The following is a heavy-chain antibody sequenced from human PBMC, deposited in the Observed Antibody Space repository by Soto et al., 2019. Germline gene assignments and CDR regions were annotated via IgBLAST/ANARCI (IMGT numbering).Heavy chain of an antibody. D-gene: IGHD3-3*01. CDR1: GFTFSSYG. CDR2: ISDTGSIH. J-gene: IGHJ4*02. V-gene: IGHV3-30*18. CDR3: PKDRWRDCPDNSFYFGADY. Sequence: RSLRLSCVGFGFTFSSYGMHWVRQAPGKGLDCVAVISDTGSIHYYAASVAGGFTISREKSKHTLSLHIDRLLVEDTAVYYCPKDRWRDCPDNSFYFGADYWGQGTPVTVSS.